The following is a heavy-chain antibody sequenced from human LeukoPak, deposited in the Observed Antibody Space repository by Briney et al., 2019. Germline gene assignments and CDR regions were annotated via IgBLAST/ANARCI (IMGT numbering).Heavy chain of an antibody. D-gene: IGHD1-7*01. CDR2: INPNSGGT. CDR3: ARVGETGTTSVDY. V-gene: IGHV1-2*02. J-gene: IGHJ4*02. CDR1: GYTFTGYY. Sequence: GASVKVSCKASGYTFTGYYMHWVRQAPGQGLEWMGWINPNSGGTNYAQKFQGRVTMTTDTSISTAYMELSRLRSDDTAVYYCARVGETGTTSVDYWGQGTLVTVSS.